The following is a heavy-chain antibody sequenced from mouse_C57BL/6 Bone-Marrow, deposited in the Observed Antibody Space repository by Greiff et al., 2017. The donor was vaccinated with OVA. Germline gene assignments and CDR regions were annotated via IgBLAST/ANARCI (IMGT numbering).Heavy chain of an antibody. Sequence: EVQLQQSGAELVRPGASVKLSCTASGFNIKDDYMHWVKQRPEQGLEWIGWIDPENGDTEYASKFQGKATITADTSSNTAYLQLSSLTSEDTAVYYCTTEGYDDVDYWGQGTTLTVSS. J-gene: IGHJ2*01. CDR3: TTEGYDDVDY. CDR1: GFNIKDDY. D-gene: IGHD2-2*01. V-gene: IGHV14-4*01. CDR2: IDPENGDT.